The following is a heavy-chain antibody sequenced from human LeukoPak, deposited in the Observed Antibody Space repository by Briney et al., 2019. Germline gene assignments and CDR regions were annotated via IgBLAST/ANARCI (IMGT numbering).Heavy chain of an antibody. V-gene: IGHV4-39*07. J-gene: IGHJ5*02. D-gene: IGHD2-15*01. Sequence: SETLSLTCTVSGGSISSSSYYWGWIRQPPGKGLEWIGSIYYSGSTYYNPSLKSRVTISVDTSKNQFSLKLSSVTAADTAVYYCARVVVVVANWFDPWGQGTLVTVSS. CDR2: IYYSGST. CDR1: GGSISSSSYY. CDR3: ARVVVVVANWFDP.